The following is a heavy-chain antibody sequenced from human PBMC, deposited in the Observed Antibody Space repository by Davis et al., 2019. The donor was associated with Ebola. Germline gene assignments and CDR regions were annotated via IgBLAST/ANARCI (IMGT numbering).Heavy chain of an antibody. CDR3: TRLGDYSDYGGHY. Sequence: KVSCKVSGYTLTELSMHWVRQASGKGLEWVGRIRSKANSYATAYAASVKGRFTISRDDSKNTAYLQMNSLKIEDTAVYYCTRLGDYSDYGGHYWGQGTLVTVSS. D-gene: IGHD4-11*01. J-gene: IGHJ4*02. CDR2: IRSKANSYAT. V-gene: IGHV3-73*01. CDR1: GYTLTELS.